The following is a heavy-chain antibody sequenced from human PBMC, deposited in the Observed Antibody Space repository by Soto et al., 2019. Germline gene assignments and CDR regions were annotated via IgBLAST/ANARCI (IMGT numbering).Heavy chain of an antibody. V-gene: IGHV2-5*02. CDR1: GFSLSNSGEG. D-gene: IGHD6-19*01. CDR3: AHRRPVEKWLPLRDDAFQI. CDR2: IYWDDDE. J-gene: IGHJ3*02. Sequence: QITLKESGPTLVKPTQTLTLTCTFSGFSLSNSGEGVAWIRQPPGEALEWLALIYWDDDERYSPSLKSRLTITKDTSKNQVVFTMTNVDPVDTATYYCAHRRPVEKWLPLRDDAFQIWGQGTMVIVSS.